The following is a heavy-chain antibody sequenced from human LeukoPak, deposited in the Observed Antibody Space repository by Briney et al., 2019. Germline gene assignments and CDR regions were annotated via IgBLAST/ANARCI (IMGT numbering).Heavy chain of an antibody. CDR3: AREVDAAAAYNWFDP. D-gene: IGHD2-2*01. J-gene: IGHJ5*02. V-gene: IGHV4-39*07. CDR1: GGSISSGSYY. Sequence: SETLSLTCTVSGGSISSGSYYWVWIRQPPGNGLEWIGTIYYSGTTYYNPSLKSRVTISVDTSKNQFSLRLSSVTAADTAVYYCAREVDAAAAYNWFDPWGQGTLVTVSS. CDR2: IYYSGTT.